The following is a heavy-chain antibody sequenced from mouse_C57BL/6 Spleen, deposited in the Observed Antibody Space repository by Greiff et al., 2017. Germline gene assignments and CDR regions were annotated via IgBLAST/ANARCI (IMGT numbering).Heavy chain of an antibody. D-gene: IGHD1-1*01. J-gene: IGHJ1*03. CDR2: IDPSDSYT. Sequence: QVQLQQPGAELVMPGASVKLSCKASGYTFTSYWMHWVKQRPGQGLEWIGEIDPSDSYTNYNQKFKGKSTLTVDKSSSTACMQLSSLTSEDSAVYYCARRRVYGSSKDWYFDVWGTGTTVTVSS. V-gene: IGHV1-69*01. CDR3: ARRRVYGSSKDWYFDV. CDR1: GYTFTSYW.